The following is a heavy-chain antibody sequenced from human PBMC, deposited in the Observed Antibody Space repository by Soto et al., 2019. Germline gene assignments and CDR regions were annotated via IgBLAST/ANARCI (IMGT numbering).Heavy chain of an antibody. CDR3: VRYCSTTLGNGVATRPLDY. CDR2: ISSSGNTV. CDR1: RFTFSTYE. Sequence: PGGSLILSCAASRFTFSTYEMNWVRQAPGKGLEWVSYISSSGNTVYYADSVKGRFTISRDNTRNSLYLQMNSLRGEDTALYYCVRYCSTTLGNGVATRPLDYWGPGNMVTV. D-gene: IGHD2-2*01. J-gene: IGHJ4*02. V-gene: IGHV3-48*03.